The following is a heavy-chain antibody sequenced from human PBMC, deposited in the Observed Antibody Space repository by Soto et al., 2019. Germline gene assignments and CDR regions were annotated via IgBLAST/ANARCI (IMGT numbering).Heavy chain of an antibody. J-gene: IGHJ4*02. D-gene: IGHD6-19*01. CDR3: AIPKGSYSSGYYYFDY. Sequence: QVQLVQSGAEVKQPGSSVKVSCKTSGGTFSTYAIYWVRQAPGQGLEWMGAIIPLFGTADYAQKFQGRGTITADESTSTAYMELSSPRSEDTAVYYCAIPKGSYSSGYYYFDYWGQGTLVTVSS. CDR1: GGTFSTYA. V-gene: IGHV1-69*01. CDR2: IIPLFGTA.